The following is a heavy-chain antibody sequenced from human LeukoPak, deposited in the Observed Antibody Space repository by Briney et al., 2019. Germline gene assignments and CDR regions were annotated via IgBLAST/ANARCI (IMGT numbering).Heavy chain of an antibody. V-gene: IGHV4-39*07. J-gene: IGHJ6*03. CDR1: GFTFSSYG. Sequence: GSLRLSCAASGFTFSSYGMSWVRQAPGKGLEGIGSIYYSGSTYYNPSLKSRVTISVDTSKNQFSLKLSSVTAADTAVYYCARVIPRYYYYMDVWGKGTTVTVSS. CDR3: ARVIPRYYYYMDV. CDR2: IYYSGST.